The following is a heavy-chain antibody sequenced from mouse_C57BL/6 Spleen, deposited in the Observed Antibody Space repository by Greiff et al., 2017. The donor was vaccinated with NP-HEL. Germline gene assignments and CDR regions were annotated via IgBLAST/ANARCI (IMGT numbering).Heavy chain of an antibody. Sequence: QVQLKESGPELVKPGASVKISCKASGYAFSSSWMNWVKQRPGKGLEWIGRIYPGDGDTNYNGKFKGKATLTADKSSSTAYMQLSSLTSEDSAVYFCARGEITTVVDAMDYWGQGTSVTVSS. J-gene: IGHJ4*01. CDR1: GYAFSSSW. CDR3: ARGEITTVVDAMDY. CDR2: IYPGDGDT. V-gene: IGHV1-82*01. D-gene: IGHD1-1*01.